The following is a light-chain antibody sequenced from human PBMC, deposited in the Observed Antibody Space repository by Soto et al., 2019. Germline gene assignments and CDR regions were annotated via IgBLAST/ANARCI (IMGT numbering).Light chain of an antibody. CDR1: QSVSSSY. CDR2: GAS. CDR3: QQYGTSPGT. Sequence: EIVLTQSPGTLSLSPGERATLSCRASQSVSSSYLDWYQQKPGQAPRLLIYGASGRATGIPDRFSGSGSGTDFTLTISRLEPEDFAVYSCQQYGTSPGTFGQGTRLEIK. J-gene: IGKJ5*01. V-gene: IGKV3-20*01.